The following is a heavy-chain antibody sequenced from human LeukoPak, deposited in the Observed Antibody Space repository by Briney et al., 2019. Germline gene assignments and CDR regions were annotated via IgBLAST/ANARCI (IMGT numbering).Heavy chain of an antibody. CDR2: ISGSGGST. V-gene: IGHV3-23*01. J-gene: IGHJ4*02. CDR3: AKATVTMYYFDY. D-gene: IGHD4-17*01. Sequence: GGSLRLSCAASGFTFSSYAMSWVRQAPGKGLEWVSAISGSGGSTYYADSVKGRFTISRDNAKNSLFLQMNSLRAEDTALYYCAKATVTMYYFDYWGQGTLVTVSS. CDR1: GFTFSSYA.